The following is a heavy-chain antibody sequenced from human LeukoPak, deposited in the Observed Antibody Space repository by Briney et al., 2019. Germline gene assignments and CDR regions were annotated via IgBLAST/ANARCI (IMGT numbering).Heavy chain of an antibody. D-gene: IGHD2-21*02. CDR2: IKQDGSEK. CDR1: GFTFSSYW. Sequence: PGGSLRLSCTASGFTFSSYWMSWVRQAPGKGLEWVANIKQDGSEKDYVDSVKGRFTISRDNPKNSLYLQMNSLRAEDTAVYYCAGYCGGDCYGMDVWGQGTTVTVSS. V-gene: IGHV3-7*01. J-gene: IGHJ6*02. CDR3: AGYCGGDCYGMDV.